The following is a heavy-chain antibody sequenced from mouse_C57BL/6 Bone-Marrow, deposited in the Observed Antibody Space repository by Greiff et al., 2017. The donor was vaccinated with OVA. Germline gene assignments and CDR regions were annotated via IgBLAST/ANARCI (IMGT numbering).Heavy chain of an antibody. CDR1: GYTFTSYW. J-gene: IGHJ1*03. Sequence: QVQLQQPGAELVKPGASVKMSCKASGYTFTSYWITWVKQRPGQGLEWIGDIYPGSGSTNYNEKFKSKATLTVDTSSSTAYMQPSSLTSEDSAVYYCARSWYYGSYWYFDVWGTGTTVTVSS. CDR3: ARSWYYGSYWYFDV. V-gene: IGHV1-55*01. CDR2: IYPGSGST. D-gene: IGHD1-1*01.